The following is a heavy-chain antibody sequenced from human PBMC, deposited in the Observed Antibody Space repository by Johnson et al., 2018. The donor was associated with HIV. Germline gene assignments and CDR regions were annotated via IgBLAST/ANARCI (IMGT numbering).Heavy chain of an antibody. CDR1: GFTFSSYA. Sequence: MHLVESGGGLVQPGGSLRLSCAASGFTFSSYAMSWVRQAPGKGLEWVSAISVSGGSTYYADSVKGRFTISRDNSKNTLYLQMSSLRAEDTAVYYCARGGGSSSWYQADAFDIWGQGTMVTVSS. J-gene: IGHJ3*02. CDR2: ISVSGGST. D-gene: IGHD6-13*01. CDR3: ARGGGSSSWYQADAFDI. V-gene: IGHV3-23*04.